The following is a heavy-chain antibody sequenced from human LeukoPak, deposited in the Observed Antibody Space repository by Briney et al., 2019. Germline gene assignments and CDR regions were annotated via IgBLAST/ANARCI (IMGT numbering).Heavy chain of an antibody. V-gene: IGHV4-38-2*02. Sequence: PSETLSLTCTVSGYSISSGYYWGWIRQPPGKGLEWIGSIYHSGSTYYNPSLKSRVTISVDTSKNQFSLKLSSVTAADTAVYYCARSYSSSWYGYYYYYMDVWGKGTTVTISS. CDR2: IYHSGST. CDR1: GYSISSGYY. CDR3: ARSYSSSWYGYYYYYMDV. J-gene: IGHJ6*03. D-gene: IGHD6-13*01.